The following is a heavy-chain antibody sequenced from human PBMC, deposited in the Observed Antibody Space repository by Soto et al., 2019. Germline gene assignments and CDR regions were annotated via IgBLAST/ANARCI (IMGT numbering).Heavy chain of an antibody. CDR1: GYTFTSYG. CDR3: ARGSLDTAYTYYYYYGMDV. V-gene: IGHV1-18*04. CDR2: ISAYNGNT. Sequence: XSGKVSCKASGYTFTSYGISWVRQAPGQGLEWMGWISAYNGNTNYAQKLQGRVTMTTDTSTSTAYMELRSLRSDDTAVYYCARGSLDTAYTYYYYYGMDVWGQGATVTVS. J-gene: IGHJ6*02. D-gene: IGHD5-18*01.